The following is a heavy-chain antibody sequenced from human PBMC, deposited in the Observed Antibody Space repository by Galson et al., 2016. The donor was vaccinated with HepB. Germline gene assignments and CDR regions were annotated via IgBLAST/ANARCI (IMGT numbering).Heavy chain of an antibody. D-gene: IGHD4-17*01. Sequence: SLRLSCAASGFTFSTYSMNWVRQAPGKGLEWVSYISSSSNTIYYADSVKGRLTISRDNAKNSLYLQMNSLRAEDTAVYYCARDYGDWEGNYYHGMDVWGQGTKVTVSS. CDR1: GFTFSTYS. CDR3: ARDYGDWEGNYYHGMDV. J-gene: IGHJ6*02. CDR2: ISSSSNTI. V-gene: IGHV3-48*04.